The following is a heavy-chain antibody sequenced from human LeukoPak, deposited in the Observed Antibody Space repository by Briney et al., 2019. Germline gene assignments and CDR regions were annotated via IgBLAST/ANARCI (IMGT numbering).Heavy chain of an antibody. CDR1: GFTFSSYS. J-gene: IGHJ4*02. CDR2: ISSSSSTI. V-gene: IGHV3-48*01. Sequence: GGSLRLSCAASGFTFSSYSMNWVRQAPGKGLEWVSYISSSSSTIYYADSVKGRFTISRDNAKNSLYLQMNSLRAEDTAVYYCAFRSDFWNGYYHVNDYWGQGTLVTVSS. D-gene: IGHD3-3*01. CDR3: AFRSDFWNGYYHVNDY.